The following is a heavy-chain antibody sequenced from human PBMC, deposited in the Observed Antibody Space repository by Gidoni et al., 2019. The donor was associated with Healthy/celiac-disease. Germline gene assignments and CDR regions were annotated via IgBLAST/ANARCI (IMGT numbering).Heavy chain of an antibody. CDR1: GGSISSSSYY. D-gene: IGHD7-27*01. J-gene: IGHJ2*01. Sequence: QLQLQESGPGLVKPSETLSLTCTVSGGSISSSSYYWGWLRQPPGKGLEWIGSIYYSGSTYYNPSLKSRVTISVDTSKNQFSLKLSSVTAADTAVYYCARDLTGDGYFDLWGRGTLVTVSS. CDR2: IYYSGST. CDR3: ARDLTGDGYFDL. V-gene: IGHV4-39*02.